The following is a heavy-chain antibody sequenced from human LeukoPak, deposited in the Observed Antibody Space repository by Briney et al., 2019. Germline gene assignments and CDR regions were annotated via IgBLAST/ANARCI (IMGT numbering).Heavy chain of an antibody. Sequence: SETLSLTCAVSGGSISSGGYSWSWIRQPPGKGLEWIGYIYHSGSTYYNPSLKSRVTISVDRSKNQFSLKLSSVTAADTAVYCCAREVGGAAAGKFDYWGQGTLITVSS. J-gene: IGHJ4*02. CDR2: IYHSGST. CDR1: GGSISSGGYS. CDR3: AREVGGAAAGKFDY. V-gene: IGHV4-30-2*01. D-gene: IGHD6-13*01.